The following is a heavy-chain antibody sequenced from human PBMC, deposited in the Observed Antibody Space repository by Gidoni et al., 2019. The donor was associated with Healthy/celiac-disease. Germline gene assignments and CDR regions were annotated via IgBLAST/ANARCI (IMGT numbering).Heavy chain of an antibody. D-gene: IGHD3-16*02. V-gene: IGHV4-34*01. Sequence: QVQLQQWGAGLLKPSETLSLTCAVYGGSCSGYYWSWIRQPPGKGLEWIGEINHSGSTNYNPSLKSRVTISVDTSKNQFSLKLSSVTAADTAVYYCARDPSYDYVWGSYRLPFDYWGQGTLVTVSS. CDR2: INHSGST. CDR1: GGSCSGYY. J-gene: IGHJ4*02. CDR3: ARDPSYDYVWGSYRLPFDY.